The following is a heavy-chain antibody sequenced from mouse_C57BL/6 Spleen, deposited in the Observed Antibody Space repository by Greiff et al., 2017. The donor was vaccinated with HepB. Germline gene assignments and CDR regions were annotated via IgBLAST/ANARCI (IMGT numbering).Heavy chain of an antibody. CDR2: INPSTGGT. CDR3: ARQLRLYAMDY. Sequence: EVQLQQSGPELVKPGASVKISCKASGYSFTGYYMNWVKQSPEKSLEWIGEINPSTGGTTYNQKFKAKATLTVDKSSSTAYMQLKSLTSEDSAVYYWARQLRLYAMDYWGQGTSVTVSS. J-gene: IGHJ4*01. CDR1: GYSFTGYY. D-gene: IGHD3-2*02. V-gene: IGHV1-42*01.